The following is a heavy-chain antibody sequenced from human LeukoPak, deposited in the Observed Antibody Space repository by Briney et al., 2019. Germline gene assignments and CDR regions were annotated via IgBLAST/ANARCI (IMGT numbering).Heavy chain of an antibody. CDR3: ARSVVLYYFDY. Sequence: PSETLSLTCTVSGDSMSNYYWSWIRQPPGKGLEWLGYVYYSGSTSYNPSLKSRVTISEDTSKNQFSQKLSSVPAADTAVYYCARSVVLYYFDYWGQGTLVTVSS. V-gene: IGHV4-59*01. CDR1: GDSMSNYY. CDR2: VYYSGST. D-gene: IGHD2-2*01. J-gene: IGHJ4*02.